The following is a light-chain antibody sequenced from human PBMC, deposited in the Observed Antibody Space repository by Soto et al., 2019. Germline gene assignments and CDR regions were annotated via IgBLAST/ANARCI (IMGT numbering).Light chain of an antibody. CDR3: QQYNRYPYT. V-gene: IGKV1-5*03. CDR1: QSISSW. J-gene: IGKJ2*01. Sequence: DIQMTQSPSTLSASVGDRVTITCRASQSISSWLAWYQQKPGKAPKLLIYKASSLESGVPSRFSGGGYGTEFTLTISSLQPDDFATYYCQQYNRYPYTFGQGTKLEIK. CDR2: KAS.